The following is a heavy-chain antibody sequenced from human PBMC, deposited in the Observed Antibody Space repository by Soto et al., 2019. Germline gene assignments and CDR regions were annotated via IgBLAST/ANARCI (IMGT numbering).Heavy chain of an antibody. CDR2: IAFTGSAT. Sequence: PGGSLRLSCATSGFTFHDYAMSWVRQAPGKGLEWVSAIAFTGSATYYADSVKGRFTISRDNSKNIVYLQMNSLRVDDTAVYYCARKQSGFFYGIDYWGQGTLVTVSS. CDR1: GFTFHDYA. J-gene: IGHJ4*02. D-gene: IGHD3-3*01. CDR3: ARKQSGFFYGIDY. V-gene: IGHV3-23*05.